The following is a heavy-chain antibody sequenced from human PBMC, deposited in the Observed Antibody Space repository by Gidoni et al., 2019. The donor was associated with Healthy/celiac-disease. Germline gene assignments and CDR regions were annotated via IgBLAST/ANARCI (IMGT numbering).Heavy chain of an antibody. V-gene: IGHV1-2*04. D-gene: IGHD6-19*01. J-gene: IGHJ6*02. CDR2: INPNSGGT. Sequence: QVQLVQSGAEVKKPGASVKVSCTASGYTVTGYYMHWVRQAPGQGLEWMGWINPNSGGTNYAQKFQGWVTMTRATSISTAYMELSRLRSDDTAVYYCARGGSGRVCYYYGMDVWGQGTTVTVSS. CDR1: GYTVTGYY. CDR3: ARGGSGRVCYYYGMDV.